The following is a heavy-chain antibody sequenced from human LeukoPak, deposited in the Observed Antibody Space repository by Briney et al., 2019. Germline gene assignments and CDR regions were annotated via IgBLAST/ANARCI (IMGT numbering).Heavy chain of an antibody. CDR2: INASGGST. CDR3: ARDLIAAAGTTWFDP. CDR1: GYRFTSYY. V-gene: IGHV1-46*01. Sequence: ASVKVSCKASGYRFTSYYIHWVRQAPGQGLEWMGIINASGGSTTYAQKFQGRVTMTRDTSTSTVYMELSSLRSEDTAVYYCARDLIAAAGTTWFDPWGQGTLVTVSS. D-gene: IGHD6-13*01. J-gene: IGHJ5*02.